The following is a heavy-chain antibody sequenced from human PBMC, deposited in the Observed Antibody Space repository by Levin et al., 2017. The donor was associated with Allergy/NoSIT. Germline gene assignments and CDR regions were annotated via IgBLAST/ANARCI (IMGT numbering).Heavy chain of an antibody. V-gene: IGHV3-33*01. Sequence: GGSLRLSCAASGFTFSNYGMHWVRQAPGTGLEWVAVIWFDGSKTFYADSVRGRFTISKDNSKNTLYLQMISLRAEDTAVYYCARGSGHTMTTGDHWGQGTLVTVSS. D-gene: IGHD4-17*01. J-gene: IGHJ4*02. CDR1: GFTFSNYG. CDR2: IWFDGSKT. CDR3: ARGSGHTMTTGDH.